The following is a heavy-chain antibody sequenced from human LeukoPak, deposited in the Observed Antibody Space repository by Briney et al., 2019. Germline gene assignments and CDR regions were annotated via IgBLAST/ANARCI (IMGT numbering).Heavy chain of an antibody. CDR1: RGSISNYY. D-gene: IGHD1-26*01. J-gene: IGHJ4*02. CDR3: ARDVTGGSYFDY. CDR2: FSYSGST. Sequence: PSETLSLTCTVSRGSISNYYWGWIRQPPGKGLEWIGLFSYSGSTNYNPSLKSRVTISVDTSKNQFSLKLTSVTAADTAVYYCARDVTGGSYFDYWGQGTLVTVSS. V-gene: IGHV4-59*01.